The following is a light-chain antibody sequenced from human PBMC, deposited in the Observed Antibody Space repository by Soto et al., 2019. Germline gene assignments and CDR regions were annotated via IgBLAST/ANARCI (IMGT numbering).Light chain of an antibody. V-gene: IGKV1-5*01. CDR3: QQYHSYPWT. CDR1: QSISGY. J-gene: IGKJ1*01. Sequence: DIQMTQSPSTLSASVGDTVTITCRASQSISGYLAWYQQKPGKAPKLLSLESGVPSRFIGSGSGTGFTLTISSLQPDDSASYYFQQYHSYPWTFGQGTRGEIK.